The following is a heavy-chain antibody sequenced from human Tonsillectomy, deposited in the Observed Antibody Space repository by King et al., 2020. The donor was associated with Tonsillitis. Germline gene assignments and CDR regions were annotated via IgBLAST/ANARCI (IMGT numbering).Heavy chain of an antibody. D-gene: IGHD3-22*01. Sequence: VQLVESGGGVVQPGRSLRLSCAASGFTFSSYGMHWVRQAPGKGLEWVAVIWYDGSNKYYADSVKGRFTISRDNSKNTLYLQMNSLRAEDTAVYYCARAWYYYDSSGYGNRVIADWGQGTLVTVSS. CDR3: ARAWYYYDSSGYGNRVIAD. V-gene: IGHV3-33*08. CDR2: IWYDGSNK. CDR1: GFTFSSYG. J-gene: IGHJ4*02.